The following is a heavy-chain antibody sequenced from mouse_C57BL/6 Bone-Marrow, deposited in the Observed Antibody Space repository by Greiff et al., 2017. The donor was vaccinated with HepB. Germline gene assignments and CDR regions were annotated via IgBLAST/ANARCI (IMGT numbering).Heavy chain of an antibody. Sequence: VKLVESGPELVKPGASVKLSCKASGYTFTSYDINWVKQRPGQGLEWIGWIYPRDGSTKYNEKFKGKATLTVDTSSSTAYMELHSLTSEDSAVYFCARSTMIPYYAMDYWGQGTSVTVSS. D-gene: IGHD2-4*01. CDR2: IYPRDGST. CDR1: GYTFTSYD. V-gene: IGHV1-85*01. CDR3: ARSTMIPYYAMDY. J-gene: IGHJ4*01.